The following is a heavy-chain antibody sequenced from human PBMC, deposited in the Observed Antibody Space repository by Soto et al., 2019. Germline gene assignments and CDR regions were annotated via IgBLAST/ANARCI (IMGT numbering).Heavy chain of an antibody. J-gene: IGHJ5*02. CDR1: GYTFTSYG. D-gene: IGHD6-6*01. CDR3: ASRIAARPNWFDP. Sequence: ASVKVSCKASGYTFTSYGISWVRQAPGQGLEWMGWISAYNGTANYAQKFQGRVTITADESTSTAYMELSSLRSEDTAVYYCASRIAARPNWFDPWGQGTLVTVSS. CDR2: ISAYNGTA. V-gene: IGHV1-18*04.